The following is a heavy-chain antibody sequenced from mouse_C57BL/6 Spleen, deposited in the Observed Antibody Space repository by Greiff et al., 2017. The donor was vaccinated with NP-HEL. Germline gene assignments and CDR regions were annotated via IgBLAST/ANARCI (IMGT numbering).Heavy chain of an antibody. CDR2: IYHRSGNT. J-gene: IGHJ4*01. D-gene: IGHD2-13*01. V-gene: IGHV1-81*01. CDR1: GYTFTSYG. Sequence: QVQLQQSGAELARPGASVKLSCKASGYTFTSYGISWVKQRTGQGLEWIGEIYHRSGNTYYNEKFKGTATLTADKSSSTAYRELRSLTSEDAAFYFCARIHYGDYEDYYAMDYWGQGTSVTVSA. CDR3: ARIHYGDYEDYYAMDY.